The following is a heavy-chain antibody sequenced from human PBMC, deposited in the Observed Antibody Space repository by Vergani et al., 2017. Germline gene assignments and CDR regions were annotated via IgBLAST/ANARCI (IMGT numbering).Heavy chain of an antibody. D-gene: IGHD1-26*01. J-gene: IGHJ5*01. CDR3: VKDAGSYENLFDS. CDR1: GFTFSTYA. CDR2: LTGGGGSN. V-gene: IGHV3-23*01. Sequence: EVQLLESGGSLKQPGGSVRLSCAASGFTFSTYAMHWVRQAPGKGLEWVSALTGGGGSNYYADSFKGRFIISRDNSRDTLSLQRNSLRPEDTATYYCVKDAGSYENLFDSGGQGTLVTVSS.